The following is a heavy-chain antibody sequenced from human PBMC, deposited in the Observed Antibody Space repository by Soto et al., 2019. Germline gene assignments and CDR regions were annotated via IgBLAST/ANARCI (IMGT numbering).Heavy chain of an antibody. CDR1: GGSISSYY. J-gene: IGHJ5*02. CDR2: IYTSGST. V-gene: IGHV4-4*07. D-gene: IGHD4-17*01. CDR3: AREGGETTVTTNWFDP. Sequence: KSSETLSLTCTVSGGSISSYYWSWIRQPAGKGLEWIGRIYTSGSTNYNPSLKSRATMSVDTSKNQFSLKLSSVTAADTAVYYCAREGGETTVTTNWFDPWGQGTLVTVSS.